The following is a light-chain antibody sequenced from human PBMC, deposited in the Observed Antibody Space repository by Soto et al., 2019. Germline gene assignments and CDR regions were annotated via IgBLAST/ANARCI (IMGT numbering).Light chain of an antibody. J-gene: IGLJ1*01. V-gene: IGLV2-14*01. CDR3: SSYTSSSTLYV. CDR2: DVS. CDR1: SSDVGTYNY. Sequence: QSALTQPASVYGSPGQSITISCTGTSSDVGTYNYVSWYQQHPGKAPKLIIYDVSNRPSGVSNRFSGSKSGNTASLTISGLQAEDEADYYCSSYTSSSTLYVFATGTKVTVL.